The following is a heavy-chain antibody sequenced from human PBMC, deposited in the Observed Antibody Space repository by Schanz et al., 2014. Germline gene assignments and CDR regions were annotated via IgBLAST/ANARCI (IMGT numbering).Heavy chain of an antibody. Sequence: QVQLVQSGAEVKKPGASVKVSCKASGGTFNSYTINWVRQAPGQGLEWMGRIIPILGIANYAQQFQGRVTFTADKSTSTAYMELSSLRYEDTALYYCARGTMPGTFDIWGQGTMVTVSS. CDR2: IIPILGIA. D-gene: IGHD2-2*01. V-gene: IGHV1-69*02. CDR1: GGTFNSYT. CDR3: ARGTMPGTFDI. J-gene: IGHJ3*02.